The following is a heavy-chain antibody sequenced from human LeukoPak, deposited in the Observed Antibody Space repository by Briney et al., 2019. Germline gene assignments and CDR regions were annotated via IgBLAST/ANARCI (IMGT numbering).Heavy chain of an antibody. CDR3: ARGWRCSSTSCYYSAFYI. D-gene: IGHD2-2*01. V-gene: IGHV4-30-2*01. CDR1: GGSISSGGYS. CDR2: IYHSGST. Sequence: PSQTLSLTCAVSGGSISSGGYSWSWIRQPPGKGLEWIGYIYHSGSTYYNPSLKSRVTISVDRSKNQFSLKLSSVTAADTAVYYCARGWRCSSTSCYYSAFYIWGQGTMVTVSS. J-gene: IGHJ3*02.